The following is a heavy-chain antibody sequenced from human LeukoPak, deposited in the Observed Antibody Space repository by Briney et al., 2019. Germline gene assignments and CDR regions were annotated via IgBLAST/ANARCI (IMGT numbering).Heavy chain of an antibody. Sequence: SETLSLTCTVSGGSISSSSYYWSWFRQPAGKGLEWIGRISSSGSTNYNPSLKSRVTISVDTSKNQFFLKLSSVTATDTAVYYCAREAPRPDYWGQGTLVTVSS. J-gene: IGHJ4*02. CDR1: GGSISSSSYY. V-gene: IGHV4-61*02. CDR2: ISSSGST. CDR3: AREAPRPDY.